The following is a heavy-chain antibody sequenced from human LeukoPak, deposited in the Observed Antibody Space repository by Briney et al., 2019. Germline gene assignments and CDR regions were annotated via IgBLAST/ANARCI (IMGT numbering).Heavy chain of an antibody. Sequence: SETLSLTCTVSGGSISSYYWSWIRQPPGKGLEWIGYIYYSGSTNYNPSLKSRVTISVDTSKNQFSLKLSSVTAADMAVYYCARLVGLHYDFWSGYYGGYSSYYGMDVWGQGTTVTVSS. D-gene: IGHD3-3*01. J-gene: IGHJ6*02. CDR2: IYYSGST. CDR3: ARLVGLHYDFWSGYYGGYSSYYGMDV. CDR1: GGSISSYY. V-gene: IGHV4-59*08.